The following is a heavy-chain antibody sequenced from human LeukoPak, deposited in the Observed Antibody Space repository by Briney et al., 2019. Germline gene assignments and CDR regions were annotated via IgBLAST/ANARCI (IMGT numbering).Heavy chain of an antibody. J-gene: IGHJ4*02. D-gene: IGHD5-18*01. V-gene: IGHV3-23*01. Sequence: GGSLRLSCAASGFTFSSYAMSWVSQAPGKGLEWVSGISGSGGSSYYADSVKGRFTISRDNSKNTLYLQMNSLRAEDTAVYYCAKGDLYSYGSVDYWGQGTLVTVSS. CDR1: GFTFSSYA. CDR2: ISGSGGSS. CDR3: AKGDLYSYGSVDY.